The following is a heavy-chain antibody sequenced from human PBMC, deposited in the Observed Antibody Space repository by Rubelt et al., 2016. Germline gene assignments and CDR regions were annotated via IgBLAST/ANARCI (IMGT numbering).Heavy chain of an antibody. D-gene: IGHD6-13*01. CDR1: GGTFSSYA. Sequence: QVQLVQSGAEVKKPGSSVKVSCKASGGTFSSYAISWVRQAPGQGLEWMGGIIPIFGTANYAQKFQGRVTITADESTSTAYMELRSLRYEDTAVYDGARETGIAAGADYWGQGTLVTVSS. J-gene: IGHJ4*02. CDR3: ARETGIAAGADY. CDR2: IIPIFGTA. V-gene: IGHV1-69*01.